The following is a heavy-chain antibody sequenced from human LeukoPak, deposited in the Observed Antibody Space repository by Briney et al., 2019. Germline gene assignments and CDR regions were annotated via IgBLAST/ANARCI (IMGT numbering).Heavy chain of an antibody. CDR1: GYTFKNNG. V-gene: IGHV1-18*01. CDR3: VRDGQLGELFDY. CDR2: ISPYNGDT. D-gene: IGHD1-26*01. Sequence: ASVNVSCKTSGYTFKNNGISWVRQAPGQGLEWMGWISPYNGDTNYAQSLQDRLTLTTETSTNTAYMDLRSLTSDDTAVYYCVRDGQLGELFDYWGQGTLVAVSS. J-gene: IGHJ4*02.